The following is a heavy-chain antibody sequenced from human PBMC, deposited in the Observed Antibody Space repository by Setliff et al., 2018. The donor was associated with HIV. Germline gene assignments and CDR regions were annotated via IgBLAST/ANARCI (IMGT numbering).Heavy chain of an antibody. CDR1: GASISSHY. V-gene: IGHV4-59*08. D-gene: IGHD3-22*01. CDR2: LYHGGST. Sequence: SSETLSLTCNISGASISSHYWSWIRQSPGKGLEWIGYLYHGGSTNYNPSLKSRVTISVDTSKNQFSLRLTSVTAADTAVYYCARHLYYYDSSGYLQPYYYMDVWGKGTTVTVSS. CDR3: ARHLYYYDSSGYLQPYYYMDV. J-gene: IGHJ6*03.